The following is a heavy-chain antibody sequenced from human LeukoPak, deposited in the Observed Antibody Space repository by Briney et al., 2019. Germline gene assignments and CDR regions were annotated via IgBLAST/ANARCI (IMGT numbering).Heavy chain of an antibody. CDR1: GYSFTSYW. V-gene: IGHV5-10-1*01. J-gene: IGHJ4*02. D-gene: IGHD6-19*01. Sequence: GESLKISCKGSGYSFTSYWISWVGQMPGKGLEWMGRIDPSDSYTNYSPSFQGHVTISADKSISTAYLQWSSLKASDTAMYYCASTHWYSSGYPYFGYWGQGTLVTVSS. CDR2: IDPSDSYT. CDR3: ASTHWYSSGYPYFGY.